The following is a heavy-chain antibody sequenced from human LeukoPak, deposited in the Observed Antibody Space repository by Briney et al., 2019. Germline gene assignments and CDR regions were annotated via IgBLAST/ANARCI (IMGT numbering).Heavy chain of an antibody. CDR3: ARGVVTAPSYFDY. J-gene: IGHJ4*02. CDR2: IYTSGST. V-gene: IGHV4-4*09. D-gene: IGHD2-21*02. CDR1: GGSISSYY. Sequence: SETLSLTCTVSGGSISSYYWSWIRQPPGKGLEWIGYIYTSGSTNYNPSLKSRVTISVDTSKNQFSLKLSSVTAADTAVYYCARGVVTAPSYFDYWGQGTLVTVSS.